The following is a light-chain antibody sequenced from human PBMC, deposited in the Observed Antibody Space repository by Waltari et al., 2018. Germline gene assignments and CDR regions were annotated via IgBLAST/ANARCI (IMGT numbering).Light chain of an antibody. Sequence: QSALTQPASVSGSPGQSISISCTGTSSDVGGYNFVSWYQQHPGKAPQLMIYDVANGPSGVSNRFSCTTSGNTASLTISGLPAEDEADYYCSSYTSSSTRVFGTGTKVTVL. CDR2: DVA. CDR3: SSYTSSSTRV. CDR1: SSDVGGYNF. V-gene: IGLV2-14*03. J-gene: IGLJ1*01.